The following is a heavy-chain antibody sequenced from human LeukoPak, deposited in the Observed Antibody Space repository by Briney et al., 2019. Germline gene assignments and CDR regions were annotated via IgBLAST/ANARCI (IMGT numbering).Heavy chain of an antibody. Sequence: GGSLRLSCAASGFTFSSHWMHWVRQAPGKGLVWVSRINSDGSSTTYADSVKGRFTISRDNAKNTLYLQMNSLRAEDTAVYYCARDGVEFYNWFDPWGQGTLVTVSS. V-gene: IGHV3-74*01. CDR3: ARDGVEFYNWFDP. D-gene: IGHD2-21*01. CDR2: INSDGSST. CDR1: GFTFSSHW. J-gene: IGHJ5*02.